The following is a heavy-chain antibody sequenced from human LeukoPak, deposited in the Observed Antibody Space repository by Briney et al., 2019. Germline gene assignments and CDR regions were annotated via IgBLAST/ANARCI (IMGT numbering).Heavy chain of an antibody. CDR3: AKVEGSWYYNY. CDR2: ISDSGGST. CDR1: GFTFSNYA. Sequence: GGSLRLSCAASGFTFSNYAMSWVRQAPGKGLEWVSTISDSGGSTYYADSVKGRFTISRDNSKNTLYLQMNSLRAEDTAVYYCAKVEGSWYYNYWGQGTLVTVSS. V-gene: IGHV3-23*01. J-gene: IGHJ4*02. D-gene: IGHD6-13*01.